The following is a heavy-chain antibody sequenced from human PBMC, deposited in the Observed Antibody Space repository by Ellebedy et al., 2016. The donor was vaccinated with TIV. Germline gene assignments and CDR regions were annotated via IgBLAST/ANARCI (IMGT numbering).Heavy chain of an antibody. CDR2: ISSSSSTI. J-gene: IGHJ4*02. D-gene: IGHD3-3*01. Sequence: PGGSLRLSCAASGFTYSSYSMNWVRQAPGKGLEWVSYISSSSSTIYYADSVKGRFTLSRDNAKNSLYLQMNSLRVEDTAVYYCARGASWSAITGLDYWGQGTLVTVSS. CDR1: GFTYSSYS. V-gene: IGHV3-48*01. CDR3: ARGASWSAITGLDY.